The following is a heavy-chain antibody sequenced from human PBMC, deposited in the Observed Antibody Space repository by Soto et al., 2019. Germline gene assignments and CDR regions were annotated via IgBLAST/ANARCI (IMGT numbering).Heavy chain of an antibody. D-gene: IGHD2-15*01. Sequence: QLQLPESGSGLVKPSQTLSLTCAVSGGSISSGGYSWRWIRQPPGKGLEWIGYIYHSGGTYYNPPLNIRVTISVDRSKNQFALKLSSVTAADTAVYYCAAGGGLPRYYWGQGTLVTVSS. CDR2: IYHSGGT. V-gene: IGHV4-30-2*01. CDR1: GGSISSGGYS. J-gene: IGHJ4*02. CDR3: AAGGGLPRYY.